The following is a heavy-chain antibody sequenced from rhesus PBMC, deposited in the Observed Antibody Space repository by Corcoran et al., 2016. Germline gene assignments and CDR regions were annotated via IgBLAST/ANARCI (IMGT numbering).Heavy chain of an antibody. CDR3: ARDGTGDIDY. V-gene: IGHV4-127*01. CDR2: IYGSSCSN. D-gene: IGHD7-45*01. J-gene: IGHJ4*01. Sequence: QVKLQESGPGVVKPSETLSLTCAVSGYSISSGYDWSWIRQPPGKGLEWIGYIYGSSCSNNYNPSRKNRVTISKDTSKNQFSLNRRSGTAADTAVYYCARDGTGDIDYWGQGVLVTVSS. CDR1: GYSISSGYD.